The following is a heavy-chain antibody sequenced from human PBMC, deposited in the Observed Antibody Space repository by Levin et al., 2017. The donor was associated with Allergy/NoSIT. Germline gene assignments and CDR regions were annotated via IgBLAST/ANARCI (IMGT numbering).Heavy chain of an antibody. V-gene: IGHV3-23*01. CDR1: GFTFSTYA. CDR3: TKNGRNFPADC. Sequence: GGSLRLSCTASGFTFSTYAMNWVRQAPGKGLDWVGAINAGGDITYYADSVRGRFTVSRDNSKNTLYLQMTSLRGEDTAVYYCTKNGRNFPADCWGQGILVTVSS. J-gene: IGHJ4*02. CDR2: INAGGDIT. D-gene: IGHD1-14*01.